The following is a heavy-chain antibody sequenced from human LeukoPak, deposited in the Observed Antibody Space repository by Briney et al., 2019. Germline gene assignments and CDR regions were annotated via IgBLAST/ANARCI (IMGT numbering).Heavy chain of an antibody. CDR3: ARLFAVVTRFFDY. Sequence: PSETLSLTCTVSGGSISSGGYYWSWIRQPPGKGLEWVGSIYYSGSTYYNPSLKSRVTISLDTSTNQFSLKLSSVTAADTAVYYCARLFAVVTRFFDYWGQGTLVTVSS. CDR1: GGSISSGGYY. CDR2: IYYSGST. J-gene: IGHJ4*02. V-gene: IGHV4-39*01. D-gene: IGHD3-3*01.